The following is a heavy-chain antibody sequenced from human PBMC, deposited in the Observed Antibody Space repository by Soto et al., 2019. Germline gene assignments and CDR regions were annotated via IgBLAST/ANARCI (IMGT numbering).Heavy chain of an antibody. V-gene: IGHV1-18*01. CDR2: ISGYSGHT. Sequence: ASVKVSCKASGYTFSSYGISWVRQAPGQGLEWMGWISGYSGHTYYAQKFQGRVTMTTDTSTSTAYMELRSLRSDDTAVYYCARDHPGLDSSGYHYWGQGTLVTVSS. J-gene: IGHJ4*02. CDR1: GYTFSSYG. D-gene: IGHD3-22*01. CDR3: ARDHPGLDSSGYHY.